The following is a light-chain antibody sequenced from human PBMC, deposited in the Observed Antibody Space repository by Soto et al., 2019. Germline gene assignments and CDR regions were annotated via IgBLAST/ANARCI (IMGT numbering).Light chain of an antibody. CDR3: QQYYSYPYT. J-gene: IGKJ2*01. CDR1: QSISSR. CDR2: DAS. Sequence: DIQMTQSPSTLSASVGDRVTITCRASQSISSRLAWYQQKPGKAPKLLLHDASSLEIGVPSRFSGSGSWTEFTLTISSLQPDDFATYYCQQYYSYPYTFGQGTKL. V-gene: IGKV1-5*01.